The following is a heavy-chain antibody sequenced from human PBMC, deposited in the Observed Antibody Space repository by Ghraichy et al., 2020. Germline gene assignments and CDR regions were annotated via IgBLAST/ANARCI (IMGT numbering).Heavy chain of an antibody. Sequence: ASVKVSCKASGYTFTSYDINWVRQATGQGLEWMGWMNPNSGNTGYAQKFQGRVTMTRNTSISTAYMELSSLRSEDTAVYYCARGHWVFIAVAGIQSEGADYWGQGTLVTVSS. CDR2: MNPNSGNT. V-gene: IGHV1-8*01. D-gene: IGHD6-19*01. CDR1: GYTFTSYD. J-gene: IGHJ4*02. CDR3: ARGHWVFIAVAGIQSEGADY.